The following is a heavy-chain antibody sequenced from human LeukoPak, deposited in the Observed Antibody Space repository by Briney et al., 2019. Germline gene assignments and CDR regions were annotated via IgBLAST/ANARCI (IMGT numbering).Heavy chain of an antibody. D-gene: IGHD1-1*01. CDR1: GYIFTNYG. CDR3: ARDIATIQHQD. Sequence: GASVKVSCKASGYIFTNYGISWVRQAPGQGLEWMGWISAYSGNTNYVRKFQDRGTMTTDTSTSTAYMELRSLRSDDTAVYFCARDIATIQHQDWGQGTLVTVSS. CDR2: ISAYSGNT. V-gene: IGHV1-18*01. J-gene: IGHJ4*02.